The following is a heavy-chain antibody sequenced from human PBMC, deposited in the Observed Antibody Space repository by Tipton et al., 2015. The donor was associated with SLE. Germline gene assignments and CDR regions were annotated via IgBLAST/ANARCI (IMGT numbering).Heavy chain of an antibody. CDR1: GGSIRSDY. CDR3: ARQGTGFGSGRDDY. CDR2: INYSGST. J-gene: IGHJ4*02. D-gene: IGHD1-14*01. Sequence: TLSLTCTVSGGSIRSDYWNWIRQPPGKGLEWIGYINYSGSTNYNPSLKSRVTISVDTSKNQFSLSLYSVTVEDTAVYYCARQGTGFGSGRDDYWGQGILVTVSS. V-gene: IGHV4-59*08.